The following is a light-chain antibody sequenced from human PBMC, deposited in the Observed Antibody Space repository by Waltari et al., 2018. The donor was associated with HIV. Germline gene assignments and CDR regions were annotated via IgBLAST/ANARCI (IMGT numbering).Light chain of an antibody. CDR3: SSYTSTSTGV. Sequence: QPALTQPASVSGSPAQSITISCTATSSDVGGYHYVSWYQQHPGKAPKFMIYEVSNRPSGVSKRFSGSKSGNTASLTISGLQAEDEADYYCSSYTSTSTGVFGTGTKVTVL. CDR2: EVS. J-gene: IGLJ1*01. V-gene: IGLV2-14*01. CDR1: SSDVGGYHY.